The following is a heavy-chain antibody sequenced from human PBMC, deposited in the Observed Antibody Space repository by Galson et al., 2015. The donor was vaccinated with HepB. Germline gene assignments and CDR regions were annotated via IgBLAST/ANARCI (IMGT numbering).Heavy chain of an antibody. V-gene: IGHV3-9*01. Sequence: SLRLSCAASGFTFDDYAMHWVRQAPGKGLEWVSGINWNSGNMGYADSVKGRFTISRDNAKNSLYLQMNSLRTEDTALYYCAKDLMATINSFDYWGQGTLVTVSS. CDR2: INWNSGNM. D-gene: IGHD5-24*01. CDR1: GFTFDDYA. CDR3: AKDLMATINSFDY. J-gene: IGHJ4*02.